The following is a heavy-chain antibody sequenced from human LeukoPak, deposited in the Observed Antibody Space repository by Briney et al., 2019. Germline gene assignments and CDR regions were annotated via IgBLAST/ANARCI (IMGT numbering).Heavy chain of an antibody. CDR3: ARAKDTYYYGSGSHAPDY. D-gene: IGHD3-10*01. Sequence: PGGSLRLSCAASGFTFSNYYMSWIRQAPGKGLEWVSYISSSGSSIYYADSVKGRFTISRDNAKNSLYLQMNSLRAEDTAVYYCARAKDTYYYGSGSHAPDYWGQGTLVTVSS. V-gene: IGHV3-11*01. J-gene: IGHJ4*02. CDR2: ISSSGSSI. CDR1: GFTFSNYY.